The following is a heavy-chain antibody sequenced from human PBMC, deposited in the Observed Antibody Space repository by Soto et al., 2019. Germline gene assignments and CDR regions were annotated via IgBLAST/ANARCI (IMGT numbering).Heavy chain of an antibody. J-gene: IGHJ2*01. Sequence: EVQLLESGGGLVQPGGSLRLSCAASGFTFSSYAMSWVRQAPGKGLEWVSAISGSGGSTYYADSVKGRFTISRDNSKNTLYLQMNSLRAEDTAVYYCAKDGRGTLAYCGGDCFACYFDLWGRGTLVTVSS. CDR1: GFTFSSYA. D-gene: IGHD2-21*02. V-gene: IGHV3-23*01. CDR3: AKDGRGTLAYCGGDCFACYFDL. CDR2: ISGSGGST.